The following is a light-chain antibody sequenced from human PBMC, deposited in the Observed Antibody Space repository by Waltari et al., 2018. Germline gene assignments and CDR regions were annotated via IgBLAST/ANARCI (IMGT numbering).Light chain of an antibody. Sequence: QSVLTQPPSVSAAPGQRVTISCSGISSTIENNYVSWYQQVPGTAPQLLIYDNNKRPSGIPDRFSGSKSGTSATLDITGLQTGDEADYYCGAWETSLSTVMFGGGTKLTVL. J-gene: IGLJ3*02. CDR1: SSTIENNY. CDR3: GAWETSLSTVM. CDR2: DNN. V-gene: IGLV1-51*01.